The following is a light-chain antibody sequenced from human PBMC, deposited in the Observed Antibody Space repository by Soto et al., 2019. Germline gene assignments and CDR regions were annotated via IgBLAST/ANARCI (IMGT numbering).Light chain of an antibody. J-gene: IGKJ4*01. CDR3: QQYNNWPLT. CDR2: GAS. V-gene: IGKV3-15*01. CDR1: QSVSSS. Sequence: EIVLTQSPATLSLSPGERATLSCRASQSVSSSLAWYQQKPGQAPRLLIYGASTRATAIPARFSASGSGTEFTLTITSLQSEDFAVYYCQQYNNWPLTFGGGTKVDIK.